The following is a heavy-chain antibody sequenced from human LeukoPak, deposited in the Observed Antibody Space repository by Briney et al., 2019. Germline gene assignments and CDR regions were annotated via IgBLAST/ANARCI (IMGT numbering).Heavy chain of an antibody. CDR3: ARDLAYDFWSGSKTYYYYGMDV. Sequence: PGGSLRLSCAASGFTFSSYAMSWVRQAPGKGLEWVSAISGSGGSTYYADSVKGRFTISRDNSKNTLYLQMNSLRAEDTAVYYCARDLAYDFWSGSKTYYYYGMDVWGQGTTVTVSS. J-gene: IGHJ6*02. V-gene: IGHV3-23*01. CDR1: GFTFSSYA. D-gene: IGHD3-3*01. CDR2: ISGSGGST.